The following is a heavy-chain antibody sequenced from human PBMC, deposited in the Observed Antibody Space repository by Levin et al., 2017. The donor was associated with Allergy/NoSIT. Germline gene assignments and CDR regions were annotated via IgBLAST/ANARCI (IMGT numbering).Heavy chain of an antibody. CDR3: ARDYYYDSSREAFDI. Sequence: GESLKISCAASGFTFSSYAMHWVRQAPGKGLEWVAVISYDGSNKYYADSVKGRFTISRDNSKNTLYLQMNSLRAEDTAVYYCARDYYYDSSREAFDIWGQGTMVTVSS. J-gene: IGHJ3*02. D-gene: IGHD3-22*01. CDR1: GFTFSSYA. V-gene: IGHV3-30*04. CDR2: ISYDGSNK.